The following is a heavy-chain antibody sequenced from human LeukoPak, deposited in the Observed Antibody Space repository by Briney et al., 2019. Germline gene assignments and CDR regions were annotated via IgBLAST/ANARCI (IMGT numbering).Heavy chain of an antibody. D-gene: IGHD6-6*01. Sequence: SETLSLTCTVSGDSISSYYWSWIRQPPGKGLEWIGYIYTSGGTNHIPSLKGRVTISIDTSKNQFSLKLSSVTAADSAVYYCARLTRLSTSPDRYYLDYWGQGTLVTVSS. CDR1: GDSISSYY. J-gene: IGHJ4*02. V-gene: IGHV4-4*09. CDR3: ARLTRLSTSPDRYYLDY. CDR2: IYTSGGT.